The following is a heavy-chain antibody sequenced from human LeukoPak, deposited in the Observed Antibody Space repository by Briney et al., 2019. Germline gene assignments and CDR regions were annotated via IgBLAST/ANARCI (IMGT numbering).Heavy chain of an antibody. CDR1: GFTFSSYS. D-gene: IGHD3/OR15-3a*01. V-gene: IGHV3-21*01. CDR2: ISSSSSYI. Sequence: GGSLRLSCAASGFTFSSYSMNWVRQATGKGLEWVSSISSSSSYIYYADSVKGRFTISRDNAKNSLYLQMNSLRAEDTAVYYCARGDMVWYYFDYWGQGTLVTVSS. CDR3: ARGDMVWYYFDY. J-gene: IGHJ4*02.